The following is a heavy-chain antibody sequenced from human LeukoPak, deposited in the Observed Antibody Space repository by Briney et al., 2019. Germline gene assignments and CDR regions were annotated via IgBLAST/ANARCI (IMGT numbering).Heavy chain of an antibody. D-gene: IGHD3-10*02. V-gene: IGHV3-30*02. CDR3: AELGITMIGCV. CDR1: GFTFSSYG. J-gene: IGHJ6*04. Sequence: PGGSLRLSCAASGFTFSSYGMHWVRQAPGKGLEWVAYIQYDGSNEQYADSVKGRFSISRDSSKNILYLQMNSLRAEDTAVYYCAELGITMIGCVWGKGTTVTISS. CDR2: IQYDGSNE.